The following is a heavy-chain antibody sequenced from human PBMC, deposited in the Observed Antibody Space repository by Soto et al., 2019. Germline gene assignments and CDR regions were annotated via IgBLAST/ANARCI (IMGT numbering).Heavy chain of an antibody. D-gene: IGHD2-15*01. Sequence: QVQLVQSGAEVKKPGASVKVSCKASGYTFTGYYIHWVRQAPGQGLEWMGWINPNSGGTKYPQKFQCWVTRTRDTSIRTVYMSLTGLKSDDTAVYFCARDLAKGGGSAGFDYWGQGTLVAVSS. CDR1: GYTFTGYY. CDR2: INPNSGGT. V-gene: IGHV1-2*04. CDR3: ARDLAKGGGSAGFDY. J-gene: IGHJ4*02.